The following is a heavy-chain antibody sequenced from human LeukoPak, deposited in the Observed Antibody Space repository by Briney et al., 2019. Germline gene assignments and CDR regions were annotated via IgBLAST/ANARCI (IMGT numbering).Heavy chain of an antibody. Sequence: ASVKVSCKVSGYTLTELSMHWVRQAPGKGLEWMGGFDPEDGETSYAQKFQGRVTMTRDTSTSTVYMELSSLRSEGTAVYYCASSSYYYGSGSYYHHDYWGQGTLVTVSS. CDR1: GYTLTELS. CDR3: ASSSYYYGSGSYYHHDY. CDR2: FDPEDGET. D-gene: IGHD3-10*01. V-gene: IGHV1-24*01. J-gene: IGHJ4*02.